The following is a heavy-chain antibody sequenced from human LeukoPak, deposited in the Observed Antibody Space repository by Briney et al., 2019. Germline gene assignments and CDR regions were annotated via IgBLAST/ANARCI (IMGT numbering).Heavy chain of an antibody. J-gene: IGHJ4*02. Sequence: PGGSLRLSCAASGFTFSTYDIHWVRQAPGQGLEWVAVISYDGSNKYYADSVKGRFTISRDNSKNTLHLQMNSLSAEDTAVYYCARDHYDYVWGSYRRYYFDYWGQGTLVTVSS. D-gene: IGHD3-16*02. CDR3: ARDHYDYVWGSYRRYYFDY. CDR1: GFTFSTYD. CDR2: ISYDGSNK. V-gene: IGHV3-30*03.